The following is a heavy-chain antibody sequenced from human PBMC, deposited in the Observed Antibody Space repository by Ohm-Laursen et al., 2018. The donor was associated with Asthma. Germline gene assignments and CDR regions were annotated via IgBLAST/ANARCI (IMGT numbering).Heavy chain of an antibody. D-gene: IGHD6-13*01. Sequence: SLRLSCAASGFSFHEYAMHWVRQSPGKGLEWVSGISWNSGSIGYADSVKGRFTISRDNAKNSLYLQMNSLRAEDTAVYYCATGHRAAAGTDYWGQGTLVTVSS. CDR2: ISWNSGSI. CDR3: ATGHRAAAGTDY. J-gene: IGHJ4*02. CDR1: GFSFHEYA. V-gene: IGHV3-9*01.